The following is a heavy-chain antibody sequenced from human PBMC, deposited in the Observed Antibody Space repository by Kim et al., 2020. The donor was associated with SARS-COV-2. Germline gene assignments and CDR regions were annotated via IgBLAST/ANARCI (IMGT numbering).Heavy chain of an antibody. CDR3: ARGKKTVTVTTGYYGMDV. Sequence: GGSLRLSCAASGFTFSSYGMHWVRQAPGKGLEWVAVIWYDGSNKYYADSVKGRFTISRDNSKNTLYLQMNSLRAEDMAVYYCARGKKTVTVTTGYYGMDVWGQGTTVTVSS. D-gene: IGHD4-4*01. CDR1: GFTFSSYG. CDR2: IWYDGSNK. V-gene: IGHV3-33*01. J-gene: IGHJ6*02.